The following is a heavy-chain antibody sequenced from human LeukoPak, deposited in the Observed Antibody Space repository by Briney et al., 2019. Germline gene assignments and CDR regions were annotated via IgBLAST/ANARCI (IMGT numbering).Heavy chain of an antibody. CDR2: INPSGGST. V-gene: IGHV1-46*01. J-gene: IGHJ6*03. D-gene: IGHD6-6*01. CDR1: GYTFTSYY. CDR3: AREDSSSSGVGYYYYYMDV. Sequence: ASVTVSCKASGYTFTSYYMHWVRQAPGQGLEWMGIINPSGGSTSYAQKFQGRVTMTRDMSTSTVYMELSSLRSEDTAVYYCAREDSSSSGVGYYYYYMDVWGKGTTVTVSS.